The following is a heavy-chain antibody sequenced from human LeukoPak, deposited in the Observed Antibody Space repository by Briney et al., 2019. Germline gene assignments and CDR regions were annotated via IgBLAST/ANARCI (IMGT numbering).Heavy chain of an antibody. V-gene: IGHV3-21*01. CDR1: GFTFSSYS. CDR2: ISSSSSYI. CDR3: AIQNYYYYYMDV. Sequence: PGGSLRLSCAASGFTFSSYSMNWVRQAPGKGLEWVSSISSSSSYIYYADSVKGRFTISRDNAKNSLYLQMNSLRAEDTAVYYCAIQNYYYYYMDVWGKGTTVTVSS. J-gene: IGHJ6*03. D-gene: IGHD4-11*01.